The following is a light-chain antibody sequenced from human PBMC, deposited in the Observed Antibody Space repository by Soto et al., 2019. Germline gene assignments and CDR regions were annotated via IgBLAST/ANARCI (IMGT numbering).Light chain of an antibody. CDR2: QAS. J-gene: IGKJ2*01. CDR3: QQYNGYSGYT. CDR1: QSISSW. Sequence: DIQMTQSPSTLSASVGDRVTITCRASQSISSWLAWYQQKPGKAPKLLFYQASSLESGVPSRFSGSGSGTEFTLTISSLQPDDFATYYCQQYNGYSGYTFGQGTKLEIK. V-gene: IGKV1-5*03.